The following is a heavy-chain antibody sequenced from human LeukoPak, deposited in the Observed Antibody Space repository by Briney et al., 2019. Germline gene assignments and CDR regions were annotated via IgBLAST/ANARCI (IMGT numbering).Heavy chain of an antibody. Sequence: PSETLSLTCTVSGGSITGYHWSWIRQPPGKGLEWIGYISTSGSTNYNPSLKSRVSISLDTSKNRFSLNLNFVTAADTAVYYCASPRSGYRYTFDYWGQGALVTVSS. CDR3: ASPRSGYRYTFDY. CDR2: ISTSGST. CDR1: GGSITGYH. V-gene: IGHV4-4*09. D-gene: IGHD3-22*01. J-gene: IGHJ4*02.